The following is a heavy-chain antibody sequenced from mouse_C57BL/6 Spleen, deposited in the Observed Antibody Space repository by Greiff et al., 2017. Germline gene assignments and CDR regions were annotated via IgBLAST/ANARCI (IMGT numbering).Heavy chain of an antibody. Sequence: QVQLQQPGAELVKPGASVKMSCKASGYTFTSYWITWVKQRPGQGLEWIGDIYPGSGSTNYNEKFKSKATLTVDTSSSTAYMQLSSLTSEDSAVYYCARNWNVDWYFEGWGTGTTVTVSS. J-gene: IGHJ1*03. CDR3: ARNWNVDWYFEG. V-gene: IGHV1-55*01. D-gene: IGHD4-1*01. CDR2: IYPGSGST. CDR1: GYTFTSYW.